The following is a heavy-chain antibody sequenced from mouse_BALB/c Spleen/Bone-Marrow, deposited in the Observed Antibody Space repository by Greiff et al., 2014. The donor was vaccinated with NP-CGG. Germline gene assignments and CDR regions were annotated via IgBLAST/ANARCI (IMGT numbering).Heavy chain of an antibody. CDR2: IWSDGST. J-gene: IGHJ4*01. D-gene: IGHD2-1*01. Sequence: QVQLQQSGPGLVAPSQSLSITCTISGFSLTSYGVHWVRQPPGKGLEWLVVIWSDGSTTYNSALKSRMSISKDNSKSQVLLKMNRLHTDATAMYSCARHSGGNYGYAMDYWGQGASVTVSS. CDR3: ARHSGGNYGYAMDY. CDR1: GFSLTSYG. V-gene: IGHV2-6-1*01.